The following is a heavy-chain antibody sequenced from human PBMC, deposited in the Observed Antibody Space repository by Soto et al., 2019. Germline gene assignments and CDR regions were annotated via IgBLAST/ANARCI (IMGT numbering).Heavy chain of an antibody. CDR2: ILYDGSTK. D-gene: IGHD6-19*01. CDR3: ARLKFVAGRNRFDP. CDR1: GFDFSRYG. Sequence: QVQLVESGGGVVQPGRSLRLSCEASGFDFSRYGMHWVRQAPGKGLEWVSVILYDGSTKYYADSVKGRFTVSRDNSRNTLYLQMNSLRDEDTAVYYCARLKFVAGRNRFDPWGQGTLVTVSS. J-gene: IGHJ5*02. V-gene: IGHV3-33*01.